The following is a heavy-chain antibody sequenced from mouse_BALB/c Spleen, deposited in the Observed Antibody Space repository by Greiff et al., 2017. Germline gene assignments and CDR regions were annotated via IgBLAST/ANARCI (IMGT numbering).Heavy chain of an antibody. V-gene: IGHV1-63*02. J-gene: IGHJ3*01. CDR1: GYTFTNYW. Sequence: QVQLQQSGAELVRPGTSVKISCKASGYTFTNYWLGWVKQRPGHGLEWIGDIYPGGGYTNYNEKFKGKATLTADTSSSTAYMQLSSLTSEDSAVYFCARFGNYEEWFAYWGQGTLVTVSA. CDR3: ARFGNYEEWFAY. D-gene: IGHD2-1*01. CDR2: IYPGGGYT.